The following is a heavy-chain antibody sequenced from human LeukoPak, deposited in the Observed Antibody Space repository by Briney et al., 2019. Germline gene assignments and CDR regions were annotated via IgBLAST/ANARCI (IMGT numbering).Heavy chain of an antibody. CDR1: GGSISSYD. V-gene: IGHV4-59*01. CDR3: ARDWWGYYDFWSGHTGWFDP. Sequence: RPSETLTLTCTVSGGSISSYDWSWIRQPPGKGLEWIGYIYYSGSTNYNPSLKSRVTISVDTSKNQFSLKLSSVTAADTAVYYCARDWWGYYDFWSGHTGWFDPWGQGTLVTVSS. D-gene: IGHD3-3*01. J-gene: IGHJ5*02. CDR2: IYYSGST.